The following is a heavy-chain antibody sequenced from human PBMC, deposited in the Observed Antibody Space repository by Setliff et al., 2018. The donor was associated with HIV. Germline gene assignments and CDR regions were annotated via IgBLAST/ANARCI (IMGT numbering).Heavy chain of an antibody. CDR1: GFSFSNYG. CDR2: IWYDGSNK. Sequence: GGSLRLSCAASGFSFSNYGMHWVRQAPGKGLEWVAVIWYDGSNKYYVDSVKGRFTISRDNSKNTLYLQMNSLRAEDTAVYFCVKVHYSDSTGYYWHAFDIWGQGTVVTVSS. D-gene: IGHD3-22*01. CDR3: VKVHYSDSTGYYWHAFDI. J-gene: IGHJ3*02. V-gene: IGHV3-33*06.